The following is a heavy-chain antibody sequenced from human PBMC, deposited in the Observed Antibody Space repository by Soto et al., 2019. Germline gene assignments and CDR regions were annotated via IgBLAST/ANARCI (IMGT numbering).Heavy chain of an antibody. D-gene: IGHD2-15*01. V-gene: IGHV3-30*18. CDR2: ISHDGSNK. CDR3: AKDGYCSVSSCLACDYYYGMDV. J-gene: IGHJ6*02. CDR1: GFIFSSYD. Sequence: QVQLVESGGGVVQPGRSLRLSCAASGFIFSSYDMHWVRRAPGKGLEWVAVISHDGSNKYYADSVRGRFTISRDNSKNTLFLQMNSLRAEDTAVYYCAKDGYCSVSSCLACDYYYGMDVWGQVTTVTVSS.